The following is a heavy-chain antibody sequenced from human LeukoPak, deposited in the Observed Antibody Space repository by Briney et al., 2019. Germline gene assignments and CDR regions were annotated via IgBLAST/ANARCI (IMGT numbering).Heavy chain of an antibody. J-gene: IGHJ3*02. CDR2: INSDGSST. CDR3: ARQAFNDYGDYGAFDI. Sequence: PGGSLRLSCAASGFTFSSYWMHWVRQAPGKGLVGVSRINSDGSSTSYADSVKGRFTISRDNAKNTLYLQMNSLRAEDTAVYYCARQAFNDYGDYGAFDIWGQGTMVTVSS. CDR1: GFTFSSYW. V-gene: IGHV3-74*01. D-gene: IGHD4-17*01.